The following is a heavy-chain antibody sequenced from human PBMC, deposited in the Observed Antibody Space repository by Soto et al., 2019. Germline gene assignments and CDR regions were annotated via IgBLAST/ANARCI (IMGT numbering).Heavy chain of an antibody. CDR3: LIDECIRYAFEI. J-gene: IGHJ3*02. CDR1: GCNFITFS. D-gene: IGHD2-8*01. Sequence: DVHLVESWGGLGKPGGTLRLSCAASGCNFITFSMNWVRQAPGKGLEWVSSISASSRSIYYAESVKGHFTVSRDNAKYSLNLLLFRKTAENSALTYCLIDECIRYAFEISDQGAKVTIAS. CDR2: ISASSRSI. V-gene: IGHV3-21*03.